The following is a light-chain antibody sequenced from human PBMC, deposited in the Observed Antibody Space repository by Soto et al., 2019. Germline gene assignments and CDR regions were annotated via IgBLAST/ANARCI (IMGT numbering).Light chain of an antibody. V-gene: IGLV2-14*01. J-gene: IGLJ1*01. CDR3: SSYTNINTRACV. CDR2: EVS. Sequence: QSALTQPASVSGSPGQSITISCTGASSDVGGYNYVSWYQQHPGKAPKVMISEVSNRPSGVSNRFSGSKSGNTASLTISGLQAEDEADYYCSSYTNINTRACVFGTGTKVTVL. CDR1: SSDVGGYNY.